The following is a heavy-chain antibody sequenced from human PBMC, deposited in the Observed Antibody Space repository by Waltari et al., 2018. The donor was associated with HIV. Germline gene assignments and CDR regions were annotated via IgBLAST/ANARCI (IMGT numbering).Heavy chain of an antibody. V-gene: IGHV3-15*01. CDR1: GFPFRHAW. J-gene: IGHJ4*02. CDR2: IKSKTDGGTT. D-gene: IGHD3-10*01. CDR3: ATEEGYGSGSYLDY. Sequence: EEYLVESGGDLIKPGGCLRLSWSASGFPFRHAWMTWPRQAPGKGREWVGRIKSKTDGGTTDYAAEVKGRFTISRDDSKNTLFLQMNSLKTEDTAFYYCATEEGYGSGSYLDYWGQGTLLTVSS.